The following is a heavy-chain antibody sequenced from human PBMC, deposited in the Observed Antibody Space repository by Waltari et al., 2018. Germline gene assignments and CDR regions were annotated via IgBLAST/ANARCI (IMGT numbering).Heavy chain of an antibody. Sequence: QLQLQESGPGLVKPSETLSLTCTVSGGSISSSSYYWGWIRQPPGKGLEWIGSIYYSGSTYYNPSLKRRVTISVDTSKNQFSLKLSSVTAADTAVYYCARSRRYCSSTSCYYFDYWGQGTLVTVSS. V-gene: IGHV4-39*07. CDR1: GGSISSSSYY. D-gene: IGHD2-2*01. J-gene: IGHJ4*02. CDR2: IYYSGST. CDR3: ARSRRYCSSTSCYYFDY.